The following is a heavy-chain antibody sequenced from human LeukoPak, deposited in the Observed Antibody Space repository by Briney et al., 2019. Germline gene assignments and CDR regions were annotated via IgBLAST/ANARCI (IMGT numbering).Heavy chain of an antibody. CDR2: ISFDGSNK. CDR1: GFTFNNYA. V-gene: IGHV3-30-3*01. J-gene: IGHJ5*02. D-gene: IGHD2-15*01. Sequence: GRSLRLSCAASGFTFNNYAMNWVRQAPGKGLDWVAFISFDGSNKYYADSVKGRFTISRDNSKNTLYLQMNSLRAEDTALYYCARVGAKVAAIDLWGQGTLVTVSS. CDR3: ARVGAKVAAIDL.